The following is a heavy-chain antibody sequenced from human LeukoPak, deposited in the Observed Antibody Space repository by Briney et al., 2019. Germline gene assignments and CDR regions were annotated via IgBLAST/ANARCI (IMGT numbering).Heavy chain of an antibody. J-gene: IGHJ6*02. CDR2: IYSGGST. CDR3: ARDNSYYDSSGYYTALDYYYGMDV. Sequence: GGSLRLSCAASGFTVSSNYMSWVRQAPGKGLEWVSVIYSGGSTYYADSVKGRFTISRDNSKNTLYLQMNSLRAEDTAVYYCARDNSYYDSSGYYTALDYYYGMDVWGQGTTVTVSS. CDR1: GFTVSSNY. V-gene: IGHV3-66*01. D-gene: IGHD3-22*01.